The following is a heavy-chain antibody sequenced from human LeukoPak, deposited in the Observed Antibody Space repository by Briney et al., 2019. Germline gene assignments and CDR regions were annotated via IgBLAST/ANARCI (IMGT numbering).Heavy chain of an antibody. Sequence: GGSLRLSCAASGFTFSSYWTSWVRQAPGKGLEWVANIKQDGSEKYYVDSVKGRFTISRDNAKNSLYLQMNSLRAEDTAVYYCAKDPHYGLRYGDGAFDYWGQGTLVTVSS. V-gene: IGHV3-7*01. CDR2: IKQDGSEK. J-gene: IGHJ4*02. CDR3: AKDPHYGLRYGDGAFDY. D-gene: IGHD4-17*01. CDR1: GFTFSSYW.